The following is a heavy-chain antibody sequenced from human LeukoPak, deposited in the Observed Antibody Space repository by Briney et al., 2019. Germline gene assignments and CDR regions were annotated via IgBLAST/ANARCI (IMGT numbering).Heavy chain of an antibody. CDR2: ISSSSSYI. Sequence: PGGSLRLSCAASGFTFSSYSMNWVRQAPGKGLEWVSSISSSSSYIYYADSVKGRFTISRDNAKNSLYLQMNSLRAEDMAVYYCARDSYYYDSSGYYSVDYWGQGTLVTVSS. V-gene: IGHV3-21*01. D-gene: IGHD3-22*01. CDR1: GFTFSSYS. J-gene: IGHJ4*02. CDR3: ARDSYYYDSSGYYSVDY.